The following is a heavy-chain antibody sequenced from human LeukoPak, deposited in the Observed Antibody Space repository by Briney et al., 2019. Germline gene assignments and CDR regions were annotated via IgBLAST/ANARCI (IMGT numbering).Heavy chain of an antibody. CDR3: AKDRSRLRFLDPYYYYYGMDV. Sequence: PGGSLRLSCAASGFTFSSYAMHWVRQASGKGLEWVAVISYDGSNKYYADSVKGRFTISRDNSKNTLYLQMNSLRAEDTAVYYCAKDRSRLRFLDPYYYYYGMDVWGQGTTVTVSS. J-gene: IGHJ6*02. CDR2: ISYDGSNK. CDR1: GFTFSSYA. V-gene: IGHV3-30-3*01. D-gene: IGHD3-3*01.